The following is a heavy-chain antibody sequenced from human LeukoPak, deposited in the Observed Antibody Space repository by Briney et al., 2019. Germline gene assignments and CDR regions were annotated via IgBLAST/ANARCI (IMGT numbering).Heavy chain of an antibody. CDR3: ARDRANYYGSGSYYKNWFDP. CDR1: GYTFTNYA. CDR2: INAANVKT. J-gene: IGHJ5*02. V-gene: IGHV1-3*01. Sequence: ASVKVSCKASGYTFTNYAIHWVRQAPGQRLEWMGWINAANVKTKYSQKFQGRVTITRDTSASTAYLELSGLRSEDTAVYCCARDRANYYGSGSYYKNWFDPWGQGTLVTVSS. D-gene: IGHD3-10*01.